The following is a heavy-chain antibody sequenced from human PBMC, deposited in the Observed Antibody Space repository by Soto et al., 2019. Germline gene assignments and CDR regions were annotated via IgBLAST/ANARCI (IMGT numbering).Heavy chain of an antibody. CDR3: ARLGGGTVNWFDP. CDR1: GGSISSRSHY. Sequence: PSETLSLTCTVSGGSISSRSHYWGWIRQPPGKGLEWIGSIYYSGSTYYNPSLKSRVTISVDTSKNQFSLKLSSVTATDTAMYHCARLGGGTVNWFDPWGQGTLVTVAS. D-gene: IGHD3-16*01. J-gene: IGHJ5*02. CDR2: IYYSGST. V-gene: IGHV4-39*01.